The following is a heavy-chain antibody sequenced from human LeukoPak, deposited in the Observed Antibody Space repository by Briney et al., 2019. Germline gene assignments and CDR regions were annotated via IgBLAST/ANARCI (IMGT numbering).Heavy chain of an antibody. V-gene: IGHV4-59*12. CDR3: ARLLLTGIFDY. J-gene: IGHJ4*02. D-gene: IGHD1-14*01. CDR2: IYYSGST. Sequence: PSETLSLTCTVSGGSISSYYWSWIRQPPGKGLEWIGYIYYSGSTNYNPSLKSRVTISVDTSRNQFSLKLSSVTAADTAVYYCARLLLTGIFDYWGQGTLVTVSS. CDR1: GGSISSYY.